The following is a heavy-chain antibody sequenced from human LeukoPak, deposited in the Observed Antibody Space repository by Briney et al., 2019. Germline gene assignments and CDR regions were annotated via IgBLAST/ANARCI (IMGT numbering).Heavy chain of an antibody. Sequence: SETLSLTCTVSGGSISIYYWSWIRQPPGKGLEWIGYIYYSGSTNYNPSLKSRVTISVDTSKNQFSLKLSSVTAADTAVYYCARMTTVWRNWLDPWGQGTLVTVSS. CDR1: GGSISIYY. D-gene: IGHD4-4*01. CDR2: IYYSGST. J-gene: IGHJ5*02. V-gene: IGHV4-59*01. CDR3: ARMTTVWRNWLDP.